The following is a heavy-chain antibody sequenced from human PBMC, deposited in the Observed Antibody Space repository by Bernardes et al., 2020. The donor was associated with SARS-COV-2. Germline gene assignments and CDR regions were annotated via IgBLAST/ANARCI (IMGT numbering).Heavy chain of an antibody. J-gene: IGHJ4*02. CDR3: ARGYSGSYYGLFDY. CDR2: ISYDGSNK. Sequence: GGSLRLSCAASGFTFSSYAMHWVRQAPGKGLEWVAVISYDGSNKYYADSVKGRFTISRDNSKNTLYLQMNSLRAEDTAVYYCARGYSGSYYGLFDYWGQGTLVTVSS. D-gene: IGHD1-26*01. CDR1: GFTFSSYA. V-gene: IGHV3-30-3*01.